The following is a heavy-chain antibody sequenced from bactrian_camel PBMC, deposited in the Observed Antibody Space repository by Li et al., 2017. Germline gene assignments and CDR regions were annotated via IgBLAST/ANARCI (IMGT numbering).Heavy chain of an antibody. Sequence: HVQLVESGGGSVQAGESLNLSCTASSNIAHTNCQGWFRQAPGKEREAVAMIYTGGTPTYYADSVKGRFTISRDDAKNAVYLQMNSLKPEDTAMYYCAADRLACLTQMPRPMSPRAYNLWGQGTQVTVS. J-gene: IGHJ4*01. CDR1: SNIAHTNC. D-gene: IGHD1*01. CDR2: IYTGGTPT. V-gene: IGHV3S54*01. CDR3: AADRLACLTQMPRPMSPRAYNL.